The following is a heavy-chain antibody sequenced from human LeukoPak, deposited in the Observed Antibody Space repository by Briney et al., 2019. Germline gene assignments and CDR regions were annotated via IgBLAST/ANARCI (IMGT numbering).Heavy chain of an antibody. CDR1: GGSISSYY. CDR2: IYTSGST. V-gene: IGHV4-4*07. Sequence: KPSETLSLTCTVSGGSISSYYWSWIRQPAGKGLEWIGRIYTSGSTNYNPSLKSRATMSVDTSKNQFSLKLSSVTAADTAVYYCARQIRAVGATAGNYYYYYMDVWGKGTTVTVSS. D-gene: IGHD2-15*01. CDR3: ARQIRAVGATAGNYYYYYMDV. J-gene: IGHJ6*03.